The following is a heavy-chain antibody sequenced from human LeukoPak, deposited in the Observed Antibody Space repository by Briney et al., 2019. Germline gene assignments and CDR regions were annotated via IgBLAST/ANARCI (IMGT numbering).Heavy chain of an antibody. CDR3: ASSVEMATIDGFDI. CDR1: GGSISSYY. J-gene: IGHJ3*02. D-gene: IGHD5-24*01. CDR2: IYYSGST. V-gene: IGHV4-59*01. Sequence: TSETLSLTCTVSGGSISSYYWSWIRQPPGKGLEWIGYIYYSGSTNYNPSLKSRVTIAVDTSKNQFSLKLSSVTAADTAVYYCASSVEMATIDGFDIWGQGTMATVSS.